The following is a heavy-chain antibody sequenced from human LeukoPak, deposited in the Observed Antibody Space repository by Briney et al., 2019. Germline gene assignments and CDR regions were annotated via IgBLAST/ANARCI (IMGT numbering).Heavy chain of an antibody. CDR2: IYYSGST. V-gene: IGHV4-59*08. CDR3: ARQTGAGIDY. CDR1: GGSISSYY. Sequence: SETLSLTCTVSGGSISSYYWSWIRQPPGKGLEWIGYIYYSGSTNYNPSLKSRVTISVDTSKNQFSLKLSSVTAADTAVYYCARQTGAGIDYWGQGTLVTVSS. D-gene: IGHD2-8*02. J-gene: IGHJ4*02.